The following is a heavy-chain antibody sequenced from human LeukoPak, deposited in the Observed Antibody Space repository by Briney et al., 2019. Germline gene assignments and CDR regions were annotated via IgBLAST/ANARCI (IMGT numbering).Heavy chain of an antibody. CDR1: GFTFSSYA. CDR2: ISGSGGST. Sequence: GGSLRLSCAASGFTFSSYAMSWVRQAPGKGLEWVSAISGSGGSTYYADSVKGRFTISRDNSKNTLYLQMNSLRAGDTAVYYCAKGVWLAVAGTPDYWGQGTLVTVSS. J-gene: IGHJ4*02. D-gene: IGHD6-19*01. V-gene: IGHV3-23*01. CDR3: AKGVWLAVAGTPDY.